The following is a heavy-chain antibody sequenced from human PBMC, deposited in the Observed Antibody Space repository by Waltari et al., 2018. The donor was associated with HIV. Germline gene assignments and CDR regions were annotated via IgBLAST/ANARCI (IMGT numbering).Heavy chain of an antibody. CDR1: GVRFGSFA. CDR2: ISYDGSNK. V-gene: IGHV3-30-3*01. D-gene: IGHD2-2*01. J-gene: IGHJ4*02. CDR3: ARAGGCSSTSCPGAHYFDY. Sequence: QVQLVESGGGVVQPGRSLRLSCAASGVRFGSFAMHWARQAPGKGLEWVAVISYDGSNKYYADSVKGRFTISRDNSKNTLYLQMNSLRAEDTAVYYCARAGGCSSTSCPGAHYFDYWGQGTLVTVSS.